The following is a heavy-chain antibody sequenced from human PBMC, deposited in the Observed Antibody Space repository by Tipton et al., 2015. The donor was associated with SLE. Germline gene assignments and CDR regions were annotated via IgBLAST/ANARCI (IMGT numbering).Heavy chain of an antibody. CDR2: TYYSGSA. D-gene: IGHD1-26*01. CDR3: ARLWGPPRWSDYNRYFDY. CDR1: GGTISTSSYY. Sequence: TLSLTCIVSGGTISTSSYYWGWIRQPPGKGLEWIGYTYYSGSANYSPSLKSRVTISVDTSKNQFSLKLSSVTATDTAVYYCARLWGPPRWSDYNRYFDYWGQGTLVTVSS. V-gene: IGHV4-61*05. J-gene: IGHJ4*02.